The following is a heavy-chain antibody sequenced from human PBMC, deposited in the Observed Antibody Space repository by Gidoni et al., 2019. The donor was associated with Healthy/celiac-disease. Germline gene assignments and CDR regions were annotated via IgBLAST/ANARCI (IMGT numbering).Heavy chain of an antibody. V-gene: IGHV3-7*01. D-gene: IGHD3-10*01. CDR2: IKQDGSEK. CDR1: GFTFSSYW. Sequence: EVQLVESGGGLVQPGGSLRLSCAASGFTFSSYWISWVRQAPGQGLEWVAHIKQDGSEKYYVDSVKGRFTISRENANNSLYLQMNSMRAEDTAVYYCARDGGEVDYYYYGMDVWGQGTTVTVSS. J-gene: IGHJ6*02. CDR3: ARDGGEVDYYYYGMDV.